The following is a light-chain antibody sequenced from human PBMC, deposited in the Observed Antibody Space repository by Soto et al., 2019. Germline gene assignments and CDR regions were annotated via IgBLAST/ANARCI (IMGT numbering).Light chain of an antibody. CDR1: SSDVGGYNY. V-gene: IGLV2-14*01. CDR2: DVS. Sequence: QSALTQPASVSGSPGQSITISCTGTSSDVGGYNYVSWYQQHPGKAPKLMIYDVSNRPSGVSDRFSGSKSDNTASLTISGLQTEDEDDYYCSSYTTTSTLIFGGGTKVTVL. CDR3: SSYTTTSTLI. J-gene: IGLJ2*01.